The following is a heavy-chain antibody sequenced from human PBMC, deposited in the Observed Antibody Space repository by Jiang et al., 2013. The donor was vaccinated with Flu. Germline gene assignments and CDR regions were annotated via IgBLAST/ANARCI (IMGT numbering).Heavy chain of an antibody. CDR2: IDLSDSYT. V-gene: IGHV5-10-1*01. Sequence: KKPGESLTISCKASGFTFTSYWISWVRQMSGKGLEWMGRIDLSDSYTNYSPSFQGHVTMSVDKSVTTAFLQWGSLKASDSATYYCARHLATADRLDVWGQGTTVTVSS. CDR3: ARHLATADRLDV. J-gene: IGHJ6*01. D-gene: IGHD6-13*01. CDR1: GFTFTSYW.